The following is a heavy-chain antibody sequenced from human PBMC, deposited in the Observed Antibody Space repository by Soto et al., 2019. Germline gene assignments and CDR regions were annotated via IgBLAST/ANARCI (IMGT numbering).Heavy chain of an antibody. CDR2: ISAYNGNT. CDR1: GYTFTSYG. CDR3: ARVGTRYYYDSSGSWGYFDY. V-gene: IGHV1-18*01. D-gene: IGHD3-22*01. Sequence: ASVKVSCKASGYTFTSYGIRWVRPAPGQGLEWMGWISAYNGNTNYAQKLQGRVTMTTDTSTSTAYMELRSLRSDDTAVYYCARVGTRYYYDSSGSWGYFDYCG. J-gene: IGHJ4*01.